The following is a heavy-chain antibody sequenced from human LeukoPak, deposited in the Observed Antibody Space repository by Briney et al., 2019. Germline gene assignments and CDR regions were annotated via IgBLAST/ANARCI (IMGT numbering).Heavy chain of an antibody. V-gene: IGHV4-34*01. D-gene: IGHD3-10*01. Sequence: SETLPLTCAVYGGSFSGYYWSWIRQPPGKGLEWIGEINHSGSTNYNPSLKSRVTISVDTSKNQFSLKLSSVTAADTAVYYCARWVSNYYGSGSLAPSYYYYGMDVWGQGTTVTVSS. CDR2: INHSGST. CDR1: GGSFSGYY. CDR3: ARWVSNYYGSGSLAPSYYYYGMDV. J-gene: IGHJ6*02.